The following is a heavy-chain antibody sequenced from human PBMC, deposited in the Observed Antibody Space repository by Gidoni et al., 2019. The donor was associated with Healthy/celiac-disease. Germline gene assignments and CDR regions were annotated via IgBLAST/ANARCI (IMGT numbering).Heavy chain of an antibody. J-gene: IGHJ3*02. D-gene: IGHD3-10*01. V-gene: IGHV3-53*04. CDR3: AEVRGDI. Sequence: EVQLVESGGGLVQPGGSLRLSCAASGFTVSSNYMSWVRQAPGKGLEWVSVIFGVGSTYYADSLKGRFTFSEQNPKNTLYLKMTGLGAEDTAVYYCAEVRGDIWAKGQWSPSLQ. CDR1: GFTVSSNY. CDR2: IFGVGST.